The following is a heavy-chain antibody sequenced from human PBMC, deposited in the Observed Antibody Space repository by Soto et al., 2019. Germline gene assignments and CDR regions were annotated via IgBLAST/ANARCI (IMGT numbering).Heavy chain of an antibody. V-gene: IGHV3-7*01. Sequence: VGSLRLSCAASGFTFSSYWMSWVRQAPGKGLEWVANIKQDGSEKYYVDSVKGRFTISRDNAKNSLYLQMNSLRAEDTAVYYCASHGRWLQMGSFDYWGQGTLVTVSS. J-gene: IGHJ4*02. CDR1: GFTFSSYW. D-gene: IGHD5-12*01. CDR3: ASHGRWLQMGSFDY. CDR2: IKQDGSEK.